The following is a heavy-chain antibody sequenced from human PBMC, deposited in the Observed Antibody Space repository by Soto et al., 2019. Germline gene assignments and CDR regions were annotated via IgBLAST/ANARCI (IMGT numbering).Heavy chain of an antibody. CDR3: ATRTTVAYYYYYGMDV. D-gene: IGHD4-17*01. V-gene: IGHV1-69*01. Sequence: QVQLVQSGAEVKKPGSSVKVSCKASGGTFSSYAISWVRQAPGQGLEWMGGIIPIFGTANYAQKFQGRVTITADESTSTAYMELSSLRSEDTAGYYCATRTTVAYYYYYGMDVWGQGTTVNVSS. CDR1: GGTFSSYA. J-gene: IGHJ6*02. CDR2: IIPIFGTA.